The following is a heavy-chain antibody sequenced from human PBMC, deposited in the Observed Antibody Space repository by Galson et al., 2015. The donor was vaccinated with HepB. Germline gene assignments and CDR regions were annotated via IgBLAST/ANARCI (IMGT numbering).Heavy chain of an antibody. CDR1: GFTFSNAW. D-gene: IGHD6-19*01. CDR3: TTGISSGWYLSDYFDY. J-gene: IGHJ4*02. V-gene: IGHV3-15*01. Sequence: SLRLSCAASGFTFSNAWMSWVRQAPGKGLEWVGRIKSKTDGGTTDYAAPVKGRFTISRDDSKNTLYLQMNSLKTEDTAVYYCTTGISSGWYLSDYFDYWGQGTLVTVSS. CDR2: IKSKTDGGTT.